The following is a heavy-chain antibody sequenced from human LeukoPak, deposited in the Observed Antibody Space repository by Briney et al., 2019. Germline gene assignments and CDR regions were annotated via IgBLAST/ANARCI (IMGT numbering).Heavy chain of an antibody. CDR1: GFTFSDHS. CDR3: ARDTPGFRY. J-gene: IGHJ4*02. Sequence: GGSLRLSCAASGFTFSDHSMNWLCQALGKGPEWVSTISDNSDYIYYTDSVKGRFTISRDNGKNSLYLQMRSLRAEDTAVYYCARDTPGFRYWGQGTLVTVSA. V-gene: IGHV3-21*01. CDR2: ISDNSDYI.